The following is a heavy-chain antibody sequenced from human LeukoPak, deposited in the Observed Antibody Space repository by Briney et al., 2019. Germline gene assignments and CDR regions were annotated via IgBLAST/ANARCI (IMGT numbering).Heavy chain of an antibody. CDR2: IYHSGST. J-gene: IGHJ5*02. CDR1: GGSISSSNW. Sequence: SGTLSLTCAVSGGSISSSNWWSWVRQPPGKGLGWIGEIYHSGSTNYNPSLKSRVTISVDKSKNQFSLKLRYVTAADSAVYYCARTPAREENWFDPWGQGTLVTVSS. CDR3: ARTPAREENWFDP. V-gene: IGHV4-4*02.